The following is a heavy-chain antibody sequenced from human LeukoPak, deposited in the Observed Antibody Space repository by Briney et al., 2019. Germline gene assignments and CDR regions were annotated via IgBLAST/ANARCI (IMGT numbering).Heavy chain of an antibody. V-gene: IGHV3-48*01. D-gene: IGHD4-17*01. CDR2: ISSSSSTI. Sequence: GRSLRLSCAASGFTFSSYSMNWVRQAPGKGLEWVSYISSSSSTIYYADSVKGRFTISRDNAKNSLYLQMNSLRAEDTAVYYCARGHEDYVWWFDPWGQGTLVTVSS. J-gene: IGHJ5*02. CDR1: GFTFSSYS. CDR3: ARGHEDYVWWFDP.